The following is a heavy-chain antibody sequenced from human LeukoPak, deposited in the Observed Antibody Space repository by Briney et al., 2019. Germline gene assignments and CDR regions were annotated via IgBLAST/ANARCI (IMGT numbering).Heavy chain of an antibody. CDR2: INGDGSYT. CDR3: ARDKSEYDSSGRGDY. Sequence: PGGSLRLSCAASGFAFSSYWMHWVRQVPGKGLVWLSRINGDGSYTKYPDSVKGRFTISRDSAQNTLFLQMNSLSAEDTAVYFCARDKSEYDSSGRGDYWGQGTLVTVSS. CDR1: GFAFSSYW. J-gene: IGHJ4*02. D-gene: IGHD3-22*01. V-gene: IGHV3-74*03.